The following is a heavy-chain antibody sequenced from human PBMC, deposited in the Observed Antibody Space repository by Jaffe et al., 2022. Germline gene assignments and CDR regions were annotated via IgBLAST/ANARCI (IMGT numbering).Heavy chain of an antibody. CDR3: AKDRLYCSGGSCFGYGASDH. Sequence: EVQLLESGGALVQPGGSLRVSCAASGFTLSNYAMTWIRQSPGRGLEWVATISGDGGYTYYTDSVRGRFTIYKDKSKNTVSLQMNSLRVEDTALYYCAKDRLYCSGGSCFGYGASDHWGQGTMVTVSS. CDR2: ISGDGGYT. J-gene: IGHJ3*01. CDR1: GFTLSNYA. D-gene: IGHD2-15*01. V-gene: IGHV3-23*01.